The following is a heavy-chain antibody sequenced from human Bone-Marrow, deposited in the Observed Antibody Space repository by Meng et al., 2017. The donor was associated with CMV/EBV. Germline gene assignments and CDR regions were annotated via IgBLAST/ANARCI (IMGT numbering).Heavy chain of an antibody. D-gene: IGHD1-26*01. V-gene: IGHV3-48*03. CDR1: GFTFSSYE. J-gene: IGHJ4*02. CDR2: ISSSGSTI. CDR3: ARDLRRIVGATYSLDY. Sequence: GESLKISCAASGFTFSSYEMNWVRQAPGKGLEWVSYISSSGSTIYYADSVKGRFTISRDNAKNSLYLQMNSLRAEDTAVYYCARDLRRIVGATYSLDYWGQGTLVTVSS.